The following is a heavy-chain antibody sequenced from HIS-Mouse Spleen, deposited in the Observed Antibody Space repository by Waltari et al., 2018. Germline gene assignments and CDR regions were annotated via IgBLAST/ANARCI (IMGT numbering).Heavy chain of an antibody. CDR2: IYYSGST. V-gene: IGHV4-39*07. J-gene: IGHJ2*01. D-gene: IGHD6-13*01. CDR3: AREIPYSSSWYDWYFDL. Sequence: QLQLQEPGPGLVKPSETMSLTCTVSGGLIRSSRFDWGWIRQPPGKGLEWIGSIYYSGSTYYNPSLKSRVTISVDTSKNQFSLKLSSVTAADTAVYYCAREIPYSSSWYDWYFDLWGRGTLVTVSS. CDR1: GGLIRSSRFD.